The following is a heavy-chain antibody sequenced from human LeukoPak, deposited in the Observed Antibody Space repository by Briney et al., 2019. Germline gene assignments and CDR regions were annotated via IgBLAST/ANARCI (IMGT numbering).Heavy chain of an antibody. D-gene: IGHD3-10*01. CDR2: ILYSGST. Sequence: SETLSLTCTVSGGSISSYYWSWIRQPPGKGLEWIGYILYSGSTNSNPSLRSRVTISLDTSKNQFSLKLSSVTAADTAVYYCVRLWFGELSTQYFQHWGQGTLVTVSS. J-gene: IGHJ1*01. CDR1: GGSISSYY. CDR3: VRLWFGELSTQYFQH. V-gene: IGHV4-59*12.